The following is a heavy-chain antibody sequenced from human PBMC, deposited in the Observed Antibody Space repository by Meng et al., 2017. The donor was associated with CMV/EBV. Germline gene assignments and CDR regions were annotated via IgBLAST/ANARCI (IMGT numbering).Heavy chain of an antibody. CDR2: IIPIFGTA. J-gene: IGHJ6*02. D-gene: IGHD5-18*01. V-gene: IGHV1-69*05. CDR1: GGTFSSYA. Sequence: SVKVSCKASGGTFSSYAISWVRQAPGQGLEWMGGIIPIFGTANYAQKFQGRVTITTDESTSTAYMELSSLRSEETAVYYCARGGYSYGNYYYYGMDVWGQGTTVTVSS. CDR3: ARGGYSYGNYYYYGMDV.